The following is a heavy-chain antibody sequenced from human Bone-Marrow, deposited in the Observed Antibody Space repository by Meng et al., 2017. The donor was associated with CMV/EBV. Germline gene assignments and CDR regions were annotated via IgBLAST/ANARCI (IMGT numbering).Heavy chain of an antibody. D-gene: IGHD6-13*01. V-gene: IGHV4-39*07. CDR3: ARDTETSYSIAAAGTGGDY. CDR2: IYYSGST. CDR1: GGSISSSSYY. J-gene: IGHJ4*02. Sequence: GSLRLSCTVSGGSISSSSYYWGWIRQPPGKGLEWIGSIYYSGSTYYNPSLKSRVTISVDTSKNQFSLKRSSVTAADTAVYYCARDTETSYSIAAAGTGGDYWGQGTLVTVSS.